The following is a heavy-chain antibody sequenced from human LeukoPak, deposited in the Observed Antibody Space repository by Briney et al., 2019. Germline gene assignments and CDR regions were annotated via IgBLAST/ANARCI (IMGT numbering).Heavy chain of an antibody. CDR1: GFTFSSYG. J-gene: IGHJ4*02. CDR3: ARDAAGTCLDY. Sequence: GGSLRLSCAASGFTFSSYGMHWVREAPGKGLEWVAVISYDGSNKYYADSVKGRFTVSRDNSKNTLYLQMNSLRAEDTAVYYCARDAAGTCLDYWGQGTLVTVSS. CDR2: ISYDGSNK. V-gene: IGHV3-30*03. D-gene: IGHD1-7*01.